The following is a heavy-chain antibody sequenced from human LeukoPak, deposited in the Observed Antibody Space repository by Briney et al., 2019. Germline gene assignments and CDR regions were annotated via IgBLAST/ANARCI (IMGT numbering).Heavy chain of an antibody. J-gene: IGHJ5*02. V-gene: IGHV1-8*01. D-gene: IGHD3-22*01. CDR3: ARGRRDYYYDSSGYGNWFDP. CDR1: GYTFTSYD. Sequence: ASVKVSCKASGYTFTSYDINWVRQATGQGLEWMGWMNPNSGSTGYAQKFQGRVTMTRNTSISTAYMELSSLRSEDTAVYYCARGRRDYYYDSSGYGNWFDPWGQGTLVTVSS. CDR2: MNPNSGST.